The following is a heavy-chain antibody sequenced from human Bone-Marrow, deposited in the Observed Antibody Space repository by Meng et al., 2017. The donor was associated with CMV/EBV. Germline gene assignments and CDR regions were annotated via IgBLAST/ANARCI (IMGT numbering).Heavy chain of an antibody. V-gene: IGHV1-2*02. J-gene: IGHJ3*02. CDR1: GYTFTGYY. CDR3: ARHKSGSSSSRWDDAFDI. CDR2: INPNSGGT. Sequence: ASVKVSCKASGYTFTGYYMHWVRQAPGQGLEWMGWINPNSGGTNYAQKFQGRVTMTRDTSISTAYMELSRLRSDDTAVYYCARHKSGSSSSRWDDAFDIWGQGTMVTVSS. D-gene: IGHD6-6*01.